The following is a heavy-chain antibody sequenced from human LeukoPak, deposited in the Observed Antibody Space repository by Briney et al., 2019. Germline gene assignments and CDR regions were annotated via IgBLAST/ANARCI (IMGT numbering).Heavy chain of an antibody. Sequence: GESLKISCKGSGYSLTSYWIGWVRQMPGKGLEWMGIIYPGDSDTRYSPSFQGQVTISADKSISTAYLQWSSLKASDTAMYYCARRVVVVAATSSSGDTPYYYYYMDVWGKGTTVTVSS. CDR1: GYSLTSYW. V-gene: IGHV5-51*01. CDR2: IYPGDSDT. J-gene: IGHJ6*03. CDR3: ARRVVVVAATSSSGDTPYYYYYMDV. D-gene: IGHD2-15*01.